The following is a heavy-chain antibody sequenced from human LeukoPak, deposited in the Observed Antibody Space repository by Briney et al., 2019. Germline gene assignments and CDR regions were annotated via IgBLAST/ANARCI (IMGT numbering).Heavy chain of an antibody. V-gene: IGHV3-9*01. CDR2: IGWNSGFI. D-gene: IGHD3-10*01. CDR1: GFTFYDYA. Sequence: GGSLRLSCAASGFTFYDYAMHWVRQAPGKGLEWVSGIGWNSGFIGYADSVKGRFTISRDNAKNSLYLQMNSLIPEDTALYYCAKGPINMVRGCPDYWGQGTLVTVSS. CDR3: AKGPINMVRGCPDY. J-gene: IGHJ4*02.